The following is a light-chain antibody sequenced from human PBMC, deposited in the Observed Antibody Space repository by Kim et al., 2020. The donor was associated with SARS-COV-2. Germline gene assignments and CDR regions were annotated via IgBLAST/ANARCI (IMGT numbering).Light chain of an antibody. J-gene: IGKJ2*02. CDR3: QQSYITPWT. CDR2: GAT. V-gene: IGKV1-39*01. CDR1: QDIDNY. Sequence: DIQVTQSPSSLSASVGDRVTITCRTSQDIDNYFNWYQHRPGKAPTLLVYGATTLHSGVPSRFSGSGSGTDFSLTLSSLQPEYSATYYCQQSYITPWTFGQGTKVDIK.